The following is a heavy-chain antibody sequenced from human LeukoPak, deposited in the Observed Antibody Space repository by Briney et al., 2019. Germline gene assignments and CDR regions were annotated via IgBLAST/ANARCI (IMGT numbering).Heavy chain of an antibody. CDR3: ARRCGSYYPPYWFDP. CDR2: IYYSGST. Sequence: SETLSLTCTVSGGSISSYYWSWMRQPPGKGLEWIGYIYYSGSTNYNPSLKSRVTISVDTSKNQFSLKLSSVTAAATAVYYFARRCGSYYPPYWFDPWGQGTLVTVSS. J-gene: IGHJ5*02. V-gene: IGHV4-59*01. D-gene: IGHD1-26*01. CDR1: GGSISSYY.